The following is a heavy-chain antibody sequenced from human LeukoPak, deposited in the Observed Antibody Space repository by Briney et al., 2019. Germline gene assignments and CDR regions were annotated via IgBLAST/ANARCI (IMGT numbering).Heavy chain of an antibody. J-gene: IGHJ4*02. CDR3: TRELGGSYNDY. D-gene: IGHD1-26*01. Sequence: ASVKVSCKASGYPFTSYYIHWVRQAPGQGLEWVGIINIPSGGSTSYGQKFQGRVTMTRDTSTSTVYMELSSLRSEDTAVYYCTRELGGSYNDYWGQGTPVTVTS. CDR1: GYPFTSYY. V-gene: IGHV1-46*01. CDR2: INIPSGGST.